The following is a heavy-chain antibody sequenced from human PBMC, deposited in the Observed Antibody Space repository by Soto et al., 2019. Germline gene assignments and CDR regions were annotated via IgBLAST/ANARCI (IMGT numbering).Heavy chain of an antibody. Sequence: GGSLRLSCAASGFTFDDYAMLWVRQVPGKGLEWVSHISWNSGTISYADSVKGRFTISRDNANNCLYLQMNSLRPEDTALYYCAKTPKCYGDFYFDSWGQGTLVTVSS. J-gene: IGHJ4*02. CDR1: GFTFDDYA. CDR2: ISWNSGTI. D-gene: IGHD4-17*01. V-gene: IGHV3-9*01. CDR3: AKTPKCYGDFYFDS.